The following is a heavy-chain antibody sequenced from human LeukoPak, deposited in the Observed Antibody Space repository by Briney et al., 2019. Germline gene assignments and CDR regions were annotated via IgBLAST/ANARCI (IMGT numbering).Heavy chain of an antibody. J-gene: IGHJ5*02. CDR2: IKEDGSEK. CDR3: ARSGVESAAPVRFDP. CDR1: GFTFNSFW. Sequence: PGGSLRLSCAASGFTFNSFWMSWVRQAPGKGLEWVANIKEDGSEKYYVESVKGRFTISRDNTKNSLYLQVNSLRAEDTAVYYCARSGVESAAPVRFDPWGQGTLVTVSS. D-gene: IGHD2-2*01. V-gene: IGHV3-7*01.